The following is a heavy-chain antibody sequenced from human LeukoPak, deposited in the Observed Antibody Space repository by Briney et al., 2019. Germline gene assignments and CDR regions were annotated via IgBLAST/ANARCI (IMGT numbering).Heavy chain of an antibody. D-gene: IGHD3-10*01. CDR3: ARVVSRLWFGELLPSLQCFDY. CDR2: ISSSSSYT. Sequence: PGGSLRLSCAASGFTFSDYYMSWIRQAPGKGLEWVSYISSSSSYTNYADSVKGRFTISRDNAKNSLYLQMNILRAEDTAVYYCARVVSRLWFGELLPSLQCFDYWGQGTLVTVSS. CDR1: GFTFSDYY. J-gene: IGHJ4*02. V-gene: IGHV3-11*06.